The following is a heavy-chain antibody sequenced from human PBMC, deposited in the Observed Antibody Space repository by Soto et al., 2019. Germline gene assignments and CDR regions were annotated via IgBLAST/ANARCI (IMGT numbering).Heavy chain of an antibody. CDR2: INPSGGST. J-gene: IGHJ6*02. V-gene: IGHV1-46*01. Sequence: QVQLVQSGAEVKKPGASVKVSCKASGYTFTSYYMHWVRQAPGQGLEWMGIINPSGGSTSYAQKFQGRVTMTRDTSTSTVYMELSSLRSEDTAVYYCARDYSTPFERHYYYGMDVWGQGTTVTVSS. CDR1: GYTFTSYY. D-gene: IGHD4-4*01. CDR3: ARDYSTPFERHYYYGMDV.